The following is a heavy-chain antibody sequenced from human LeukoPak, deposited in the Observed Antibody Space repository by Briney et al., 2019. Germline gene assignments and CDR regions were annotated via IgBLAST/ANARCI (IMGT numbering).Heavy chain of an antibody. V-gene: IGHV3-9*01. CDR2: ISRNSDSI. D-gene: IGHD3-10*01. CDR1: GFTFDDYA. Sequence: PGGSLRLSCAASGFTFDDYAMHWVRQAPGKGLEWVSGISRNSDSIGYADSVKGRFTISRDNAKNSLYLQMNSLRAEDTALYYCAKSYGSGSYYTLDYWGQGTLVTVSS. CDR3: AKSYGSGSYYTLDY. J-gene: IGHJ4*02.